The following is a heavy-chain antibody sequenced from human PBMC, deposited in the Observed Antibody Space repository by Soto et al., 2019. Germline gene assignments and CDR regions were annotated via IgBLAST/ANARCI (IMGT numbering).Heavy chain of an antibody. J-gene: IGHJ5*01. CDR3: ARGRYCLTGRCFPNWFDS. CDR1: GDSISNLDYF. D-gene: IGHD7-27*01. V-gene: IGHV4-30-4*01. CDR2: IYKSATT. Sequence: SETLSLTCSVSGDSISNLDYFWAWIRQPPGQALEYIGYIYKSATTYYNPSFESRVAISGDTSKSQFSLNVTSVTAADTAVYFCARGRYCLTGRCFPNWFDSWGQGAPVTVSS.